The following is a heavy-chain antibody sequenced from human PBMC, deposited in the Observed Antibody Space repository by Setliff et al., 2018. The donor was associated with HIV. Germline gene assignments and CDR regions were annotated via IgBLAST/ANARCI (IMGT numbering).Heavy chain of an antibody. V-gene: IGHV1-18*01. J-gene: IGHJ5*02. CDR1: SYDFTAYA. CDR3: ARYAASGTGWFDP. D-gene: IGHD2-8*02. Sequence: ASVKVSCKASSYDFTAYAISWVRQAPGQGLEWMGRIGGDNANIKFAQSFQGRVTMTTDTSTNTAYLELTSLRSDDTAVYYCARYAASGTGWFDPWGQGTQVTVSS. CDR2: IGGDNANI.